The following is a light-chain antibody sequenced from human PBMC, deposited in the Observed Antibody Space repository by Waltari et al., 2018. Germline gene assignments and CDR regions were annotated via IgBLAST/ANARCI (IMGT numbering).Light chain of an antibody. CDR2: DVV. CDR1: RSYFSLLDY. V-gene: IGLV2-14*03. Sequence: SALPQPASVSGSPGQSITISCTGTRSYFSLLDYGSWYQQRPGKVPRLIIYDVVKRPSGVSKRFSGSMSGYTATLTISGLQAEDEADYYCCSYTSSDTYVFGSGTTVTVL. J-gene: IGLJ1*01. CDR3: CSYTSSDTYV.